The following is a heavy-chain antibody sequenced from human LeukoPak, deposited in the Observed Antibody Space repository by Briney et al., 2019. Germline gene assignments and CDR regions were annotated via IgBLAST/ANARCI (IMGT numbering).Heavy chain of an antibody. D-gene: IGHD2-2*01. CDR3: AKDEVVPGYYYTDV. Sequence: GGSLRLSCAASGFTFNTYTMNWVRQAPGKGLEWVSSITASTAIYSADSVKGRFTISRDNAKNFLYLQMNSLRAEDTAVYYCAKDEVVPGYYYTDVWGRGTTVTISS. V-gene: IGHV3-69-1*01. J-gene: IGHJ6*03. CDR2: ITASTAI. CDR1: GFTFNTYT.